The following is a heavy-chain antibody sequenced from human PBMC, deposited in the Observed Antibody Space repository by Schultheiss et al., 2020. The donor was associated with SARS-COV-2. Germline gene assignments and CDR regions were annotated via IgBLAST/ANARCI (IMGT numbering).Heavy chain of an antibody. CDR3: ARINAALCFDF. Sequence: TLVKPTQTLTLTCTFSGFSLTTTGTRVTWIRQPPGKALEWLARSDWDEDKLYSTSLKTRLTISKDTSKSQVVLTMTNMDPVDTATYYCARINAALCFDFWGQGTLVTVSS. CDR2: SDWDEDK. V-gene: IGHV2-70*04. CDR1: GFSLTTTGTR. J-gene: IGHJ4*02. D-gene: IGHD2-2*01.